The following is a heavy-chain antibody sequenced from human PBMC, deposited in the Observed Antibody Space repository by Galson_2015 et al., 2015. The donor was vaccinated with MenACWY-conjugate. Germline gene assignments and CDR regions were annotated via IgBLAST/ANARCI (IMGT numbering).Heavy chain of an antibody. CDR2: INPSGGST. CDR3: ARGGSGYDPIPYFDY. J-gene: IGHJ4*02. Sequence: SVKVSCKASGYTFTSYYMHWVRQAPGQGLEWMGIINPSGGSTSYAQKFQGRVTMTRDTSTSTVYMGLSSLRSEDTAVYYCARGGSGYDPIPYFDYWGQGTLVTVSS. D-gene: IGHD5-12*01. CDR1: GYTFTSYY. V-gene: IGHV1-46*03.